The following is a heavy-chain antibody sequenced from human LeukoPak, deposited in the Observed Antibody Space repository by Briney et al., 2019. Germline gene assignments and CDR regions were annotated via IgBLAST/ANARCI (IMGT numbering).Heavy chain of an antibody. D-gene: IGHD3-16*01. V-gene: IGHV3-30*18. CDR2: ISYDGSNK. CDR1: GFTFSSYG. CDR3: AKDLPGGSLVDY. J-gene: IGHJ4*02. Sequence: GGSLRLSCAASGFTFSSYGMHWVRQAPGKGLEWVAVISYDGSNKYYADSVKGRFTISRDNSKNTLYLQMNSLRAEDTAVYYCAKDLPGGSLVDYWGQGTLVTVSS.